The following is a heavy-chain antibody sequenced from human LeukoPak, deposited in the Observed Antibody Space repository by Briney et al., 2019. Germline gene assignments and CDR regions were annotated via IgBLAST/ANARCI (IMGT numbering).Heavy chain of an antibody. CDR3: ASRVVAASDYYYYYDMDV. Sequence: SQTLSLTCTVSGGSISSGGYYWSWIRQRPGKGLEWIGYIYYSGSTYYNPSLKSRVTISVDTSKNQFSLKLSSVTAADTAVYYCASRVVAASDYYYYYDMDVWGQGTTVTVSS. J-gene: IGHJ6*02. CDR2: IYYSGST. V-gene: IGHV4-31*03. CDR1: GGSISSGGYY. D-gene: IGHD2-15*01.